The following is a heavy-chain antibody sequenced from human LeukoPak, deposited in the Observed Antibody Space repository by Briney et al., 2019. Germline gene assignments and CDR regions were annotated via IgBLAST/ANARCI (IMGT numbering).Heavy chain of an antibody. CDR1: GFTFSSYA. V-gene: IGHV3-30-3*01. CDR3: ARGGQQLVFYRYFDY. D-gene: IGHD6-13*01. Sequence: GGSLRLSCAASGFTFSSYAMHWVRQAPGKGLEWVAVISYDGSNKYYADSVKGRFTISRDNSKNTLYLQMNSLRAEDTAVYYCARGGQQLVFYRYFDYWGQGTLVTVSS. CDR2: ISYDGSNK. J-gene: IGHJ4*02.